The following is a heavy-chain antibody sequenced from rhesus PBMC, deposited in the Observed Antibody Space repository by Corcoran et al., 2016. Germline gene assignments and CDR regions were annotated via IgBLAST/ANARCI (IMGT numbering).Heavy chain of an antibody. V-gene: IGHV4-165*02. CDR2: IGGSSGST. J-gene: IGHJ4*01. Sequence: QVQLQESGPGLVKPSETLSLTCAISGGSISGYSWNSIRQPPGEGLAWLMYIGGSSGSTYYNPTHKSRDTISTDTAKNQFSLKLSSVTAADTAVYYCARNGREYCTGSGCYADFDYWGQGVLVTVSS. CDR3: ARNGREYCTGSGCYADFDY. CDR1: GGSISGYS. D-gene: IGHD2-21*01.